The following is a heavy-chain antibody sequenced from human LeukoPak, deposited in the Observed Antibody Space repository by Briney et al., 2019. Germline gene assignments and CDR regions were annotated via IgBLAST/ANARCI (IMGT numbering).Heavy chain of an antibody. D-gene: IGHD3-22*01. CDR2: IRGKANSYAT. Sequence: GGSLRLSCAASGFTFSGSAMHWVRQASGKGLEWVGRIRGKANSYATAYAASVKGRFTISRDDSKNTAYLQMNSLKTEDTAVYYCTRPLQDYYDSSGYYYAFDIWGQGTMVTVSS. CDR1: GFTFSGSA. V-gene: IGHV3-73*01. J-gene: IGHJ3*02. CDR3: TRPLQDYYDSSGYYYAFDI.